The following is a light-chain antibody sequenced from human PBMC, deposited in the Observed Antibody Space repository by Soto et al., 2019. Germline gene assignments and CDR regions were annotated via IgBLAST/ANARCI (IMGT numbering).Light chain of an antibody. CDR1: QYVAGL. V-gene: IGKV3-11*01. J-gene: IGKJ2*01. CDR2: DTS. CDR3: QKRYTWPYT. Sequence: ENVLTQSPATLSLSPGERATLSCRASQYVAGLLAWFQQKPGQAPRLLIYDTSERATGVPARFRGSGSGTDFTLTISSLEPEDFAVYHCQKRYTWPYTFGQGTKIEIK.